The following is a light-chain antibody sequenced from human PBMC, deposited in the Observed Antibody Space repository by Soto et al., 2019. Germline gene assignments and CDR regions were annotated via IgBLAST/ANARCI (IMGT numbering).Light chain of an antibody. J-gene: IGKJ1*01. CDR1: QDVGRY. Sequence: RMTQSPSSLSASAGDRVAISCRASQDVGRYLARYQQKPGQPPQLLIYGAFTLQSGVPSRFSGGGSGTDFILTISCLQSEDFATYYCQQYKNYPWTFGQGTKVEIK. CDR2: GAF. CDR3: QQYKNYPWT. V-gene: IGKV1-8*01.